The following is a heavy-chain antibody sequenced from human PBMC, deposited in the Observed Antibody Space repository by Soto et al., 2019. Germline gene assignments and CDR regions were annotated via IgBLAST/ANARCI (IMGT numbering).Heavy chain of an antibody. CDR2: ISGSGGST. CDR1: GFTFSSYA. D-gene: IGHD3-9*01. Sequence: PGGSLRLSCAASGFTFSSYAMSWVRQAPGKGLEWVSAISGSGGSTYYADSVKGRFTISRDNSKNTLYLQMNSLRAEDTAVYYCAKVTYYDILTGYYSSSNFDYWGQGTLVTVSS. J-gene: IGHJ4*02. CDR3: AKVTYYDILTGYYSSSNFDY. V-gene: IGHV3-23*01.